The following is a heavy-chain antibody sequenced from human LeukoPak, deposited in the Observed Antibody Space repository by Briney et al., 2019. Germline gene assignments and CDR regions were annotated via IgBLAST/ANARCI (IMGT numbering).Heavy chain of an antibody. D-gene: IGHD3-22*01. CDR3: ARVHYYDSSGYSLINP. CDR1: GYTFTDYY. CDR2: MNPNSGGT. J-gene: IGHJ4*02. V-gene: IGHV1-2*02. Sequence: ASVKVSCKASGYTFTDYYIHWGRQAPGQGLEWMGWMNPNSGGTNYAQKFQGRVTMTRDTSISTAYMELSRLKSDDTAVYYCARVHYYDSSGYSLINPWGQGTLVTVSS.